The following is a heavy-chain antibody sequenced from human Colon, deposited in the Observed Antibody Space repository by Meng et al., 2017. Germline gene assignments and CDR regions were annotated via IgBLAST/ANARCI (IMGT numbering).Heavy chain of an antibody. V-gene: IGHV4-31*03. CDR2: MFDSGTT. Sequence: QVHLHESGPGLVRPSDYLSLVCTVSGGSIKSGGYHWSWVRQHPGKGLEYIGFMFDSGTTDYNPSLRSRVSISEIGSSKNQFSLTLRSVTAADTATYFCARDTLYGTDYWGQGVLVTVSS. D-gene: IGHD4-17*01. CDR3: ARDTLYGTDY. CDR1: GGSIKSGGYH. J-gene: IGHJ4*02.